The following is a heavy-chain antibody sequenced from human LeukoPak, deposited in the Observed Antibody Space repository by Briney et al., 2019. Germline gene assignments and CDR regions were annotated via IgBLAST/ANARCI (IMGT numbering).Heavy chain of an antibody. V-gene: IGHV3-30*01. Sequence: PGGSLRLSCAASGFTFSSYPIHWVRQAPGKGLEWVAVISYDGIYKYYAESVQGRFTFSRDNSKNTLDLQMNSLRTEDTAVYYRANGTAAGTWGTSFDYWGQGALVTVSS. CDR1: GFTFSSYP. D-gene: IGHD6-13*01. J-gene: IGHJ4*02. CDR3: ANGTAAGTWGTSFDY. CDR2: ISYDGIYK.